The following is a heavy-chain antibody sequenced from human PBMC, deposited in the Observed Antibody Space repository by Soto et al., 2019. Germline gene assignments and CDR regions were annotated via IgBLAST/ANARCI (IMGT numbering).Heavy chain of an antibody. D-gene: IGHD1-26*01. J-gene: IGHJ5*02. V-gene: IGHV3-23*01. Sequence: GGSLRLSCAASGFTFSSYAMSWVRQAPGMGLEWVSGISGSGGSTYYADSVKGRFTISRDNSKNTLFLQMNSLRAEDTAVYYCAKDKESPVWDLWFDPWGQGTLVTVSS. CDR2: ISGSGGST. CDR3: AKDKESPVWDLWFDP. CDR1: GFTFSSYA.